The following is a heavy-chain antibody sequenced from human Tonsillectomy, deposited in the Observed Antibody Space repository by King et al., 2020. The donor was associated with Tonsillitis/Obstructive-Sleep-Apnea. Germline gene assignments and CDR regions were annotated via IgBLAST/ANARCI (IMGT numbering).Heavy chain of an antibody. Sequence: QLQESGPGLVKPSETLSLTCTVSGGSISSSSDYWGWIRQTPGKGLEWIGSIYYSGSTYYNPSLKSRVTISVDTSKNQFSLKLSSVTAADTAVYYCARPLETGMVYYWGQGSLVTVSS. V-gene: IGHV4-39*01. J-gene: IGHJ4*02. CDR3: ARPLETGMVYY. CDR2: IYYSGST. CDR1: GGSISSSSDY. D-gene: IGHD2-8*01.